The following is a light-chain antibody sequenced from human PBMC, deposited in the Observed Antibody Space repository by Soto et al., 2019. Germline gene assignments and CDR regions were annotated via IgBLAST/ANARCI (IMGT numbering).Light chain of an antibody. CDR1: QSVSSSF. Sequence: EIGLTQSPGTRSLSPGEGATLYCRASQSVSSSFLAWYQQKHGQAPRLLIYGASSRATGIPDRFSGSGAGTNFTLTINGLEPEDVAVYYCQQYDGSPWTFGQGTKVEIK. CDR3: QQYDGSPWT. V-gene: IGKV3-20*01. J-gene: IGKJ1*01. CDR2: GAS.